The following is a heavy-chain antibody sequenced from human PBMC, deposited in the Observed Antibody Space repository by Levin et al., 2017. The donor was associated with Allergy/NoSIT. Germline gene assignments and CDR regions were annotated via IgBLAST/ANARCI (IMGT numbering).Heavy chain of an antibody. CDR2: IKSKTDGETT. V-gene: IGHV3-15*01. D-gene: IGHD6-13*01. Sequence: GGSLRLSCAASGFTFSNAWMTWVRQAPGKGLEWVGRIKSKTDGETTDYAAPVKGRFTVSRDDSKNTLYLQMNSLKAEDTAMYYCTTDQQLLVLDAFDIWGQGTMVTVSS. CDR3: TTDQQLLVLDAFDI. J-gene: IGHJ3*02. CDR1: GFTFSNAW.